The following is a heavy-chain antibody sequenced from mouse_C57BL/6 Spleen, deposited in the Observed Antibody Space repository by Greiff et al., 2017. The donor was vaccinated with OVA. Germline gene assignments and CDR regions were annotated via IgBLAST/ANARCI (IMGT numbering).Heavy chain of an antibody. D-gene: IGHD2-3*01. CDR2: IYPSDSET. J-gene: IGHJ4*01. Sequence: QVHVKQPGAELVRPGSSVKLSCKASGYTFTSYWMDWVKQRPGQGLEWIGNIYPSDSETHYNQKFKDKATLTVDKSSSTAYMQLSSLTSEDSAVYYCARRDGYYVAMDYWGQGTSVTVSS. CDR3: ARRDGYYVAMDY. V-gene: IGHV1-61*01. CDR1: GYTFTSYW.